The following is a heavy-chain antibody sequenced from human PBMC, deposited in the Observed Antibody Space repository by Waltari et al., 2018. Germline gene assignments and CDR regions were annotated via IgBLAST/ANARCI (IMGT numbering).Heavy chain of an antibody. D-gene: IGHD2-2*01. CDR3: ARVLATRVPAAMHWFDP. J-gene: IGHJ5*02. Sequence: QVQLQESGPGLVKPSETLSLTCAVSGYSISSGYYWGWIRQPPGKGLEWSGSIYHSGSTYYNPSLKSRVTISVDTSKNQFSLKLSSVTAADTAVYYCARVLATRVPAAMHWFDPWGQGTLVTVSS. CDR1: GYSISSGYY. V-gene: IGHV4-38-2*01. CDR2: IYHSGST.